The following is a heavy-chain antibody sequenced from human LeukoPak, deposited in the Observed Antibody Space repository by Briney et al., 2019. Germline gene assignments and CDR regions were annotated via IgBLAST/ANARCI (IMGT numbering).Heavy chain of an antibody. CDR1: GGSISRYF. D-gene: IGHD2-2*01. J-gene: IGHJ3*02. CDR2: IYYSGST. V-gene: IGHV4-59*06. CDR3: ARGSGYCSSTSCYDAFDI. Sequence: PSETLSLTCTVSGGSISRYFWSWFRHPGKGLEWTEYIYYSGSTYYNPSLKSRGTISVDTSKNQFSLKLSSVTAADTAVYYCARGSGYCSSTSCYDAFDIWGQGTMVTVSS.